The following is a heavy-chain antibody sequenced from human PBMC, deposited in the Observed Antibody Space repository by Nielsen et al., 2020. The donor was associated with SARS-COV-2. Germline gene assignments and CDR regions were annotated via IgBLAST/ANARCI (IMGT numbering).Heavy chain of an antibody. V-gene: IGHV3-7*01. CDR2: IKQDGSEK. Sequence: GSLKISCAASGFTFSSYWMSWVRQAPGKGLEWVANIKQDGSEKYYVDSVKGRFTISRDNAKNSLYLQMNSLRAEDTAVYYCARDLYYYGPLDYWGQGTLVTVSS. CDR1: GFTFSSYW. D-gene: IGHD3-10*01. J-gene: IGHJ4*02. CDR3: ARDLYYYGPLDY.